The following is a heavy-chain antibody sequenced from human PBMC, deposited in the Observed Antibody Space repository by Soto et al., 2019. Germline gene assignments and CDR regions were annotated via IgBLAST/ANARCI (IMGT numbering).Heavy chain of an antibody. Sequence: PGESLKISCKGSGYSFTNYWIGWVRQMPGKGLELMGIIYPGDSDTRYSPSSQGQVTISDDKSITTAYLQWHSLKASDTAMYYCARQPYSSSSFDYWGQGTLVTVSS. D-gene: IGHD6-6*01. CDR3: ARQPYSSSSFDY. CDR2: IYPGDSDT. V-gene: IGHV5-51*01. CDR1: GYSFTNYW. J-gene: IGHJ4*02.